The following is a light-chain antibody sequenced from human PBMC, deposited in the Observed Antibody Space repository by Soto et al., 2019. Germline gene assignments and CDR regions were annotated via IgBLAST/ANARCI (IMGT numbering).Light chain of an antibody. CDR1: SSEFGRYNY. CDR3: CSFTTGNTAYV. J-gene: IGLJ1*01. CDR2: EVT. Sequence: QSLLTQPSSVSGSPGQSITISCTVTSSEFGRYNYFSWYQPHPGKAPKFMIYEVTKRPSGVSTRFSGSKSGNTASLTISGLQAEDEAEYYCCSFTTGNTAYVFGTGTKV. V-gene: IGLV2-14*01.